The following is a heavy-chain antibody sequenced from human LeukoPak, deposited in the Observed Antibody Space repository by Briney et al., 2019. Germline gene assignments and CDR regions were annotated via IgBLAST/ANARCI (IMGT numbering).Heavy chain of an antibody. Sequence: PGGSLRLSCAAPGFTFSSYGMHWVRQAPGKGLEWVAVIWYDGSNKYYADSVKGRFTISRDNSKNTLYLQMNSLRAEDTAVYYCARDGIAAAGPDYWGQGTLVTVSS. D-gene: IGHD6-13*01. CDR3: ARDGIAAAGPDY. CDR2: IWYDGSNK. J-gene: IGHJ4*02. V-gene: IGHV3-33*01. CDR1: GFTFSSYG.